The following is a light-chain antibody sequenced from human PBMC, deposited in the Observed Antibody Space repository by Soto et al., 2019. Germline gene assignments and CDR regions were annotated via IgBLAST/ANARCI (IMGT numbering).Light chain of an antibody. V-gene: IGKV3-20*01. J-gene: IGKJ1*01. Sequence: EIVLTQSPGTLSLSPGERVTLSCRASQSVSSSYLAWYLQKPGQAPRLLIYGASSRATGIPDRFSGSGSGTDVILTISRLESEDLAVYYGQQYGRSPWTVGQGTKVEIK. CDR1: QSVSSSY. CDR2: GAS. CDR3: QQYGRSPWT.